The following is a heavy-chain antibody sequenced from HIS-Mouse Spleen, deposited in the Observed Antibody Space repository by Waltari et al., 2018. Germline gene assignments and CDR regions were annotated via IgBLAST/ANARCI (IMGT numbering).Heavy chain of an antibody. J-gene: IGHJ3*02. CDR3: ARDFHDFWSGYYGGDKKHDAFDI. CDR1: GGSISSYY. CDR2: IDTSGST. Sequence: QVQLQESGPGLVKPSETLSLTCTVSGGSISSYYWSWIRQPAGKGLEWIGRIDTSGSTNYNPSLKRLVTMSVDTSKNQFSLKLSAVTAADTAVYYCARDFHDFWSGYYGGDKKHDAFDIWGQGTMVTVSS. D-gene: IGHD3-3*01. V-gene: IGHV4-4*07.